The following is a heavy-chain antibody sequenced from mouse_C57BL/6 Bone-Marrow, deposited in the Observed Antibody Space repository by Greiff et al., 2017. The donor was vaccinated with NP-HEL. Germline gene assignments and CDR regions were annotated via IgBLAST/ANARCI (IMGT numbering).Heavy chain of an antibody. Sequence: VQRVEPGAELVRPGASVKLSCKASGYTFTSYGISWVKQRTGQGLEWIGEIYPSSGNTYYNEKFKGKATLTADKSSSTAYMELRSLAAADSAVYFCARDGGVADYWGRGT. CDR3: ARDGGVADY. CDR1: GYTFTSYG. CDR2: IYPSSGNT. D-gene: IGHD1-1*01. V-gene: IGHV1-81*01. J-gene: IGHJ2*01.